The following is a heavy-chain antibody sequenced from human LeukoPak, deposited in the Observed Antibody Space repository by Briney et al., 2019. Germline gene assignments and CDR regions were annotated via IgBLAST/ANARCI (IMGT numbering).Heavy chain of an antibody. CDR1: GFTFSSYS. CDR3: ARGITGYYYDSGFDY. V-gene: IGHV3-48*01. CDR2: ISSSSSTI. J-gene: IGHJ4*02. D-gene: IGHD3-22*01. Sequence: GGSLRLSRAASGFTFSSYSMNWVRQAPGKGLEWVSYISSSSSTIYYADSVKGRFTISRDNAKNSLYLQMNSLRAEDTAVYYCARGITGYYYDSGFDYWGQGTLVTVSS.